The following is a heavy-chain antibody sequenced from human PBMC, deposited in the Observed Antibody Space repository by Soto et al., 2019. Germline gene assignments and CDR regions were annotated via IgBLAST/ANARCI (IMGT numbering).Heavy chain of an antibody. Sequence: DTLSLTCAVSGGSISSSNWWSWVRQPPGKGLELIGEIYHSGSTNYNPSRKSRVTISVDKSTIQFSLKLSSVTAADTAVYYCARDSYDFWSDYAGVRYYGMDVWGQGTTVTVSS. V-gene: IGHV4-4*02. CDR2: IYHSGST. CDR1: GGSISSSNW. CDR3: ARDSYDFWSDYAGVRYYGMDV. J-gene: IGHJ6*02. D-gene: IGHD3-3*01.